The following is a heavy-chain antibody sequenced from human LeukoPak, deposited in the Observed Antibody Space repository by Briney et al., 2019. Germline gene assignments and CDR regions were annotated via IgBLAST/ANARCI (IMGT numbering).Heavy chain of an antibody. D-gene: IGHD6-13*01. V-gene: IGHV4-39*07. Sequence: SETLSLTCTVSGGSISSSSYYWGWIRQPPGKGLEWIGSIYYSGSTYYNPSLKSRVTISVDTSKNQFSLKLSSVTAADTAVYYCARDIRRAAGWFDPWGQGTLVTVSS. CDR3: ARDIRRAAGWFDP. J-gene: IGHJ5*02. CDR1: GGSISSSSYY. CDR2: IYYSGST.